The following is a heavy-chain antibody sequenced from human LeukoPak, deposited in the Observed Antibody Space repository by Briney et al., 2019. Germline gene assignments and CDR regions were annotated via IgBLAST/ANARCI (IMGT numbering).Heavy chain of an antibody. V-gene: IGHV3-23*01. J-gene: IGHJ4*02. CDR2: ITGSGGST. CDR3: AKWAVSGRGFDY. D-gene: IGHD6-19*01. CDR1: GFTFSSYA. Sequence: GGSLRLSCSASGFTFSSYAMSWVRQAPGKGLEWVSDITGSGGSTHYADSVKGRFTISRDNSKNTLYLQMNSLRAEDTAVYYCAKWAVSGRGFDYWGQGTLVTVSS.